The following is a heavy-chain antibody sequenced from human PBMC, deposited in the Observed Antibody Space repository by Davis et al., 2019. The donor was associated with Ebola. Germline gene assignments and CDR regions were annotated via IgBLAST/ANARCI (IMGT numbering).Heavy chain of an antibody. CDR3: ALAVAPSGGMDV. J-gene: IGHJ6*02. V-gene: IGHV6-1*01. D-gene: IGHD6-19*01. CDR1: GDSVSSNSAA. Sequence: PSETLSLTCAISGDSVSSNSAAWNWIRQSPSRGLEWLGRTYYRSKWYNDYAVSVKSRITINPDTSKNQFSLQLNSVTPEDTAVYYCALAVAPSGGMDVWGQGTTVTVSS. CDR2: TYYRSKWYN.